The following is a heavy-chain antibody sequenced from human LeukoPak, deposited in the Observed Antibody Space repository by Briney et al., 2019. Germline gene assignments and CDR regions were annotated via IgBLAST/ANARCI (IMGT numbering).Heavy chain of an antibody. CDR3: ARHARQYSGDWSNYFDY. Sequence: SETLSLTCTVSGGSISSYYWSWIRQPPGKGLEWIGYIYYRGSTNYNPSLKSRVTISVDTSKNQFSLKLTSVTAADMALYYCARHARQYSGDWSNYFDYWGQGSLVTVS. CDR2: IYYRGST. V-gene: IGHV4-59*08. CDR1: GGSISSYY. D-gene: IGHD6-13*01. J-gene: IGHJ4*02.